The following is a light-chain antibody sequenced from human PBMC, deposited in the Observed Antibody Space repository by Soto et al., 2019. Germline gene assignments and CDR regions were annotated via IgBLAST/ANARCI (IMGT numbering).Light chain of an antibody. J-gene: IGLJ1*01. CDR3: TSPTPGSLYV. V-gene: IGLV2-14*01. CDR2: MVS. Sequence: QSVLTQPASVSGSPGQSITISCTGTRSDVGNYNYVSWYQQYPGRVPKLLIYMVSNRPSGVSNRFSGSKSGNTASLTISGLQAEDEADYFCTSPTPGSLYVFGTGTKVTVL. CDR1: RSDVGNYNY.